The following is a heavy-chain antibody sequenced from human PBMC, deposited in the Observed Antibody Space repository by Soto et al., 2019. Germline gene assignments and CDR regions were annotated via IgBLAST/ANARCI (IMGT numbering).Heavy chain of an antibody. J-gene: IGHJ4*02. V-gene: IGHV4-31*03. CDR2: IYYSGNT. CDR3: ARAWFVATMRLTFDL. Sequence: PSETLSLTCTVSGGSISSGGYYWNWIRQHPGKGLEWIGYIYYSGNTYYNPSLQSRITMTIDTSKNQFSLRLTSVTAAETALYYCARAWFVATMRLTFDLSGQGTLLTVS. D-gene: IGHD5-12*01. CDR1: GGSISSGGYY.